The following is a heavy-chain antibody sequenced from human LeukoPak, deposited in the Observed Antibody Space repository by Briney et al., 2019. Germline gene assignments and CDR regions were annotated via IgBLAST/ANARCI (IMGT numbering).Heavy chain of an antibody. V-gene: IGHV3-30-3*01. J-gene: IGHJ4*02. CDR2: ISYDGSNK. CDR1: GFTFSSYA. D-gene: IGHD3-9*01. CDR3: ARYFRGSPNYYNDY. Sequence: AGGSLRLSCAASGFTFSSYAMHWVRQAPGKGLEWVAVISYDGSNKYYADSVKGRFTISRDNSKNTLYLQMNSLRVEDTAVYYCARYFRGSPNYYNDYWGQGTLVTVSS.